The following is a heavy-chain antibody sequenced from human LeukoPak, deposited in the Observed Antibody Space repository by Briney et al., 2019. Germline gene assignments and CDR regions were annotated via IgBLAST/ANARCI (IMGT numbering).Heavy chain of an antibody. CDR1: GGSISSYY. CDR2: IYTSGST. V-gene: IGHV4-4*07. D-gene: IGHD6-13*01. CDR3: ALTHSDYSSWYSPFDY. Sequence: SETLSLIGTVSGGSISSYYWSWIRQPAGKGLEWIGRIYTSGSTNYNPSLKSRVTMSVDTSKNQFSLKLSSVTAADTAVYYCALTHSDYSSWYSPFDYWGQGTLVTVSS. J-gene: IGHJ4*02.